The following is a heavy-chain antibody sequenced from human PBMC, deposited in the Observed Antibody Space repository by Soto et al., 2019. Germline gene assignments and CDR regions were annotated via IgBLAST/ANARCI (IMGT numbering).Heavy chain of an antibody. V-gene: IGHV1-58*02. CDR1: GYTFTSYA. Sequence: SVKVSCKASGYTFTSYAISWVRQAPGQGLEWIGWIVVGSGNTNYAQKFQERVTITRDMSTSTAYMELSSLRSEDTAVYYCAADRDCSSTSCYEGRYYYGMDVWGQGTTVTVS. CDR3: AADRDCSSTSCYEGRYYYGMDV. CDR2: IVVGSGNT. J-gene: IGHJ6*02. D-gene: IGHD2-2*01.